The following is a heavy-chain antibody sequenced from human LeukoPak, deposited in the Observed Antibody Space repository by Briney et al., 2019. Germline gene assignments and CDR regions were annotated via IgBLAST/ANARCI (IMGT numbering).Heavy chain of an antibody. CDR2: TKPDGTAE. CDR1: GFTFRNYW. CDR3: ARDGGLHTNFDY. Sequence: GALSLSCAASGFTFRNYWMGWVRQAPGKGLEWVANTKPDGTAEYYADSVRGRFTTSRDNANNFLYLQMNSLRGEDTAVYYCARDGGLHTNFDYWGQGTLVTVSS. J-gene: IGHJ4*02. V-gene: IGHV3-7*01. D-gene: IGHD2-15*01.